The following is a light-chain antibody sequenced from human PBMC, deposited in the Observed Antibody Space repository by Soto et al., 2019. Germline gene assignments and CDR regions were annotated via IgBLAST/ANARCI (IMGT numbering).Light chain of an antibody. CDR3: QLYDYSSFTFT. Sequence: EIVMTKSPATLSVSPWEIATLSCRAIQSGISNLAFYQQKPGQAPRLLIYGASTRATGIPARFSGSGSGTDFTLTISRLEPEDFALYYCQLYDYSSFTFTFGPGTKVDIK. CDR1: QSGISN. J-gene: IGKJ3*01. V-gene: IGKV3-15*01. CDR2: GAS.